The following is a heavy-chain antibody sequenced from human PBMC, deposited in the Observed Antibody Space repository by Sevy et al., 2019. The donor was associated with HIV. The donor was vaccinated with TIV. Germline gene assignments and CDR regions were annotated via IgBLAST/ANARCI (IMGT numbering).Heavy chain of an antibody. J-gene: IGHJ4*02. CDR2: FYPVDSDT. Sequence: GESRKISCKGSGYSFTSYWTGWGRQMPGKGLEWMGTFYPVDSDTRSSPSFQGQVTISADKSISTAYLQWSSLKASDTAMYYCARLGVFYGSGSYYTERVLDYWGQGTLVTVSS. CDR1: GYSFTSYW. D-gene: IGHD3-10*01. V-gene: IGHV5-51*01. CDR3: ARLGVFYGSGSYYTERVLDY.